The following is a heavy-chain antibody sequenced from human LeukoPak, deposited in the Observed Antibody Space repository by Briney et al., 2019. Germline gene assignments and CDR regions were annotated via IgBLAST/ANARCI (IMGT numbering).Heavy chain of an antibody. CDR3: ASEGGDYGDP. J-gene: IGHJ5*02. CDR2: INRDGSRT. V-gene: IGHV3-74*01. CDR1: GFTFSSNW. Sequence: SGGSLRLSCAASGFTFSSNWMHWVRQVPGKGLVWVSRINRDGSRTDYADSVKGQFTISRDNAKNTLYLQMNSLRAEDTAVYYCASEGGDYGDPWGQGTLVTVSS. D-gene: IGHD4/OR15-4a*01.